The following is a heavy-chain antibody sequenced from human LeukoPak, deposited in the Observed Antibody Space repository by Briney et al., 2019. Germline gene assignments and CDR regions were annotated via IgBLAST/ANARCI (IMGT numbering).Heavy chain of an antibody. V-gene: IGHV3-66*01. CDR1: GFTVSSNY. Sequence: GGSLRLSCAASGFTVSSNYMSWVRQAPGKGLEWVSVIYSGGSTYYADSVKGRFTISRDNSRNTLYLQMNSLRAEDTAVYYCAKGHTVVVTAIFFDYWGQGTLVTVSS. CDR3: AKGHTVVVTAIFFDY. D-gene: IGHD2-21*02. J-gene: IGHJ4*02. CDR2: IYSGGST.